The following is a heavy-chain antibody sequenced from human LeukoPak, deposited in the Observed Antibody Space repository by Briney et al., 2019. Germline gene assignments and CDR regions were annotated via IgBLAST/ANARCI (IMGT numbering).Heavy chain of an antibody. CDR3: ARLYYDSSRYPNWFDH. Sequence: NPSETLSLTCTVSGDSISSYYWSWLRQPPGKGLEWIGYIYYSGSTNYNPSLKSRVTISVDTSKNQFSLKLSSVTAADTAVYYCARLYYDSSRYPNWFDHWGQGTLVTVSS. V-gene: IGHV4-59*08. J-gene: IGHJ5*02. CDR2: IYYSGST. D-gene: IGHD3-22*01. CDR1: GDSISSYY.